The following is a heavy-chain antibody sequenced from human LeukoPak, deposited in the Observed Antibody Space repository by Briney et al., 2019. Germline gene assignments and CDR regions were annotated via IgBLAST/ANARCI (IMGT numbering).Heavy chain of an antibody. CDR2: ISSSGGSI. CDR1: GFTFRNYE. CDR3: ARMAVAGFHFFDY. Sequence: PGGSLRLSCAASGFTFRNYEMNWVRQAPGKGLEWVSYISSSGGSIYYADSVKGRFTISRDNAKNSLYLQMNSLRVEDTAVYYCARMAVAGFHFFDYWGQGTLVTVSS. V-gene: IGHV3-48*03. D-gene: IGHD6-19*01. J-gene: IGHJ4*02.